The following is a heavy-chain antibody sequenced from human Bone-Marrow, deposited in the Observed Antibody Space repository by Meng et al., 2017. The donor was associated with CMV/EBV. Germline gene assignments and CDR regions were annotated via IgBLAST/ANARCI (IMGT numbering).Heavy chain of an antibody. J-gene: IGHJ4*02. CDR3: ARASSGWYSLGY. CDR1: GYTFTSYD. D-gene: IGHD6-19*01. V-gene: IGHV1-8*01. Sequence: ASVKVSCKASGYTFTSYDINWVRQATGQGLEWMGWMNPNSGNTGYAQKFQGRVTMTRNTSISTAYMELSSLRSEDTAVYYCARASSGWYSLGYWGQGTLVTVSS. CDR2: MNPNSGNT.